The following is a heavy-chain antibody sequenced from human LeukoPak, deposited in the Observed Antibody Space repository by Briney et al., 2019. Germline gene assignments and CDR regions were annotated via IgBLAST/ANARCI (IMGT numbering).Heavy chain of an antibody. D-gene: IGHD2-2*02. CDR1: GFTFSSYA. CDR3: AKDLERHCSSTSCYNFRDAFDI. J-gene: IGHJ3*02. Sequence: PGGSLRLSCAASGFTFSSYAMSWVRQAPGKGLEWVSAISGSGGSTYYADSVKGRFTISRDNSKNTLYLQMNSLRAEDTAVYYCAKDLERHCSSTSCYNFRDAFDIWGQGTMVTVSS. V-gene: IGHV3-23*01. CDR2: ISGSGGST.